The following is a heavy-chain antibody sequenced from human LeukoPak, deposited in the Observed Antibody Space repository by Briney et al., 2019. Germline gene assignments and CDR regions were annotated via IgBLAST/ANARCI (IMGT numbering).Heavy chain of an antibody. V-gene: IGHV3-30*02. J-gene: IGHJ6*03. CDR3: AKDRCSNGIGCYYYYMDV. CDR1: GFTFRGYG. CDR2: IQNDGSNE. Sequence: PGGSLRLSCAASGFTFRGYGMHWVRQAPGKGLEWVAYIQNDGSNEQYADSVKGRFSISRDSSKNILYLQMNSLRAEDTAVYYCAKDRCSNGIGCYYYYMDVWGKGTTVTISS. D-gene: IGHD2-8*01.